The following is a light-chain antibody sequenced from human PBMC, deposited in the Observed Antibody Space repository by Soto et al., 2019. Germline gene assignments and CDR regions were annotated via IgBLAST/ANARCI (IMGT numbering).Light chain of an antibody. CDR1: QSVSSSY. V-gene: IGKV3-20*01. Sequence: EIVLPQSPCTLSVSPGERATLSCRASQSVSSSYLAWYQQKTGQAHRLLIYGASSRATGIPDRFSGSGSWTDFTLTISRLEPNDGAVYYCQQYGSSPLLTFGGGTKVESK. CDR3: QQYGSSPLLT. J-gene: IGKJ4*01. CDR2: GAS.